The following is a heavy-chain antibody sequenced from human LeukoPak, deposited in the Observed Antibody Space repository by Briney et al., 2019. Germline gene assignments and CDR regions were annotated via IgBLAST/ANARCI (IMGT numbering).Heavy chain of an antibody. CDR3: SYDSSGYYYF. J-gene: IGHJ4*02. D-gene: IGHD3-22*01. Sequence: PSETLSLTCTVSGGSISSSSYYWGWIRQPPGKGLEWIGSIYYSGSTYYNPSLKSRVTISVDTSKNQFSLKLSSVTAADTAVYYCSYDSSGYYYFWGQGTLVTVSS. CDR2: IYYSGST. V-gene: IGHV4-39*01. CDR1: GGSISSSSYY.